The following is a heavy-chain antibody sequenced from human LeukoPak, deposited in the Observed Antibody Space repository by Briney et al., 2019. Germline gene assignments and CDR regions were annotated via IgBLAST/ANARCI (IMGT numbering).Heavy chain of an antibody. Sequence: SETLSLTCAVSGYSIGSGYYWGWIRQPPGKGLEWIGSIYHSGSIYYNPSLKSRVTISVDTSKNQFSLKLSSVTAADTAVYYCASLQSYSGLYTYYYYMDVWGKGTTVTVSS. CDR2: IYHSGSI. CDR1: GYSIGSGYY. CDR3: ASLQSYSGLYTYYYYMDV. J-gene: IGHJ6*03. V-gene: IGHV4-38-2*01. D-gene: IGHD6-19*01.